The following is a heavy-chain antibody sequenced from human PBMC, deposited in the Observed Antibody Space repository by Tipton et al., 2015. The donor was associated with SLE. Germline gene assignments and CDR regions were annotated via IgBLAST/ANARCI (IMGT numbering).Heavy chain of an antibody. CDR1: GFTFTGYY. Sequence: QLVQSGPEVKKPGASVKVSCKASGFTFTGYYFHWVRQAPGQGLEWMGIINPTGGSTTYAQKFQGRVTMTRDTSTSTVYMDLSSLKSDDTAVYYCARGIVDPGYYMDVWGKGTTVAVSS. D-gene: IGHD2-15*01. V-gene: IGHV1-46*01. J-gene: IGHJ6*03. CDR3: ARGIVDPGYYMDV. CDR2: INPTGGST.